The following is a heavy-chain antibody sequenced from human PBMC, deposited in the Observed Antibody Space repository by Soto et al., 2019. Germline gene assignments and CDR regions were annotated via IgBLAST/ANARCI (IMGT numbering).Heavy chain of an antibody. CDR1: GYAFTTYG. Sequence: QVHLVQSGAEVKKPGASVKVSCKGSGYAFTTYGITWVRQAPGQGLEWMGWISAHNGNTNYAQKLQGRVTVTRDTSTSTAYMELRSLRSDDTAVYYCARGRYGDYCGQGALVSVSS. CDR2: ISAHNGNT. J-gene: IGHJ4*02. V-gene: IGHV1-18*01. CDR3: ARGRYGDY. D-gene: IGHD1-1*01.